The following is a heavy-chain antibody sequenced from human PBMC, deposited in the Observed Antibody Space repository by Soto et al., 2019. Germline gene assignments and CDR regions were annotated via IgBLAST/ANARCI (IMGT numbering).Heavy chain of an antibody. Sequence: QVQLQESGPGLVQPSGTLSLTCAVSCDSINNIHWWSWVRQTPGKGLEWIGETYHSGTTNYNPSLKTRVTISIDKSKNQFSLKMNSVTAADTAVYYCAREVNSSPARGPNWFDPWGQGTLVTVSS. CDR3: AREVNSSPARGPNWFDP. V-gene: IGHV4-4*02. J-gene: IGHJ5*02. CDR1: CDSINNIHW. CDR2: TYHSGTT. D-gene: IGHD6-13*01.